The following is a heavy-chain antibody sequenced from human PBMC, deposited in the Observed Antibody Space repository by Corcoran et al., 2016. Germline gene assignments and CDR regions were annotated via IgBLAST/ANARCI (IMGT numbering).Heavy chain of an antibody. Sequence: QVQLQESGPGLVKPSETLSLTCTVSGGSISSYYWSWIRQPPGKGLEWIGYIYYSGSTNYNPSLKSRVTISVDTSKNQFSLKLSSVTAADTAVYYCARGGAAGTSSWFDPWGQGTLVTVSS. CDR1: GGSISSYY. J-gene: IGHJ5*02. V-gene: IGHV4-59*01. D-gene: IGHD6-13*01. CDR2: IYYSGST. CDR3: ARGGAAGTSSWFDP.